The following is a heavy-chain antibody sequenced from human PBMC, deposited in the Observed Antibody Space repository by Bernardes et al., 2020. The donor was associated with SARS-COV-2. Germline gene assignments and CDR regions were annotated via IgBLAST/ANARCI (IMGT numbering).Heavy chain of an antibody. V-gene: IGHV3-48*01. CDR2: ISSSSTI. CDR3: ARDYYDSSGYPNWFDP. J-gene: IGHJ5*02. CDR1: GFTFSSYS. D-gene: IGHD3-22*01. Sequence: GGSLRLSCAASGFTFSSYSMNWVRQAPGKGLEWVSYISSSSTIYYADSVKGRFTISRDNAKNSLYLQMNSLRAEDTAVYYCARDYYDSSGYPNWFDPWGQGTLVTVSA.